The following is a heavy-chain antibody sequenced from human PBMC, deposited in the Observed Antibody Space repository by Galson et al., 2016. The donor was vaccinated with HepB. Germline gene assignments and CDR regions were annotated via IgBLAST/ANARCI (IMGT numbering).Heavy chain of an antibody. CDR3: ARDLYDHWFDY. CDR2: LRFDGTST. J-gene: IGHJ4*02. Sequence: SLRLSCAASGFSLNTFGTHWVRQAPGRGLEWVAYLRFDGTSTYYGDSVMGRFTISIDISTNTIYLQMNSLRAEDTGLYYCARDLYDHWFDYWGQGTPVVVSS. D-gene: IGHD3-16*01. CDR1: GFSLNTFG. V-gene: IGHV3-33*08.